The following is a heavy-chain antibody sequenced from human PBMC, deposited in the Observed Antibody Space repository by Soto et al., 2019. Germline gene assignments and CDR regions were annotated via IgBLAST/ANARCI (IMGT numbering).Heavy chain of an antibody. Sequence: SQTLSLTCAISGDSVSSNSAAWNWIRQSPLRGLEWLGRTYYRSKWYNDYAVSVKSRITINPDTSKNQISVQLNTVTPEDTVAYPCPRTPEGDDYHYGMKFWGKGTRGTSCS. CDR1: GDSVSSNSAA. V-gene: IGHV6-1*01. CDR2: TYYRSKWYN. CDR3: PRTPEGDDYHYGMKF. J-gene: IGHJ6*04. D-gene: IGHD5-12*01.